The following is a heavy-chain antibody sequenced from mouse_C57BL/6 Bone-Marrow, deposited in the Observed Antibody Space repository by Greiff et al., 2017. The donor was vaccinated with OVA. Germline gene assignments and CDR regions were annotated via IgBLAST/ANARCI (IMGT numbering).Heavy chain of an antibody. CDR2: IWSGGST. CDR1: GFSLISYG. Sequence: VMLVESGPGLLQPSQSLSITSTASGFSLISYGVHWVPQSPGKGLEWLGVIWSGGSTVYNAAFLSRLSISKDKSKSQVFFKMNSLQADDTAIYYCAKKSGAMDYWGQGTSVTVSS. CDR3: AKKSGAMDY. D-gene: IGHD3-1*01. J-gene: IGHJ4*01. V-gene: IGHV2-2*01.